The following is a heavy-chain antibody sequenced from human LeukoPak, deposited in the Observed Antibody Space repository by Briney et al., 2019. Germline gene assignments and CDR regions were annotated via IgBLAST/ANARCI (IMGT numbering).Heavy chain of an antibody. V-gene: IGHV1-69*06. Sequence: ASVKASCKASGGTFSSYAISWVRQAPGQGLEWMGGIIPIFGTANYAQKFQGRVTITADKSTSTAYMELSSLRSEDTAVYYCARGRLLGGIRVDAFDIWGQGTMVTVSS. CDR2: IIPIFGTA. J-gene: IGHJ3*02. D-gene: IGHD2/OR15-2a*01. CDR1: GGTFSSYA. CDR3: ARGRLLGGIRVDAFDI.